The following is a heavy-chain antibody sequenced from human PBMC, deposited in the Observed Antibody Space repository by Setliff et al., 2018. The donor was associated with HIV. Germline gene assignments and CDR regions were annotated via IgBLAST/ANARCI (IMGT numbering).Heavy chain of an antibody. CDR2: IYTSGST. CDR3: ARNTRAGDFDY. CDR1: GGSFTDIGGSFTDYY. V-gene: IGHV4-4*08. J-gene: IGHJ4*02. D-gene: IGHD3-10*01. Sequence: SETLSLTCAVFGGSFTDIGGSFTDYYWSWIRQPPGKGLEWIGYIYTSGSTNYNPSLKSRVTISVDTSKNQFSLRLTSVTAADTAVYYCARNTRAGDFDYWGQGTLVTVSS.